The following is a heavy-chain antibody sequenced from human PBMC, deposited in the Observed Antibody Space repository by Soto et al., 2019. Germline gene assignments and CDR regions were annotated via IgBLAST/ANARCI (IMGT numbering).Heavy chain of an antibody. CDR2: ISSSGDAI. V-gene: IGHV3-48*02. D-gene: IGHD3-16*01. Sequence: EVQLVESGGDLVQPGGSLRLSCAASGFIFSDYTMTWVRQAPGRGLEFVSHISSSGDAIFYAESVKGRFTVSRDNAKNPLYLKMNTGGDDDTAFYFCARDQGGGTGFGGVYYFFGMAAGAKGPAATLSS. CDR1: GFIFSDYT. CDR3: ARDQGGGTGFGGVYYFFGMAA. J-gene: IGHJ6*04.